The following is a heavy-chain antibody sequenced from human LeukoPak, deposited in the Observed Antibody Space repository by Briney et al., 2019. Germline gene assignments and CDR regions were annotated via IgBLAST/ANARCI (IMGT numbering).Heavy chain of an antibody. CDR2: ISSSSSYI. D-gene: IGHD6-13*01. CDR1: GFTFSSYA. V-gene: IGHV3-21*01. J-gene: IGHJ6*02. Sequence: GGSLRLSCAASGFTFSSYAMSWVRQAPGKGLEWVSSISSSSSYIYYADSVKGRFTISRDNAKNSLYLQMNSLRAEDTAVYYCARGWSGGSSWYVGYYYGMDVWGQGTTVTVSS. CDR3: ARGWSGGSSWYVGYYYGMDV.